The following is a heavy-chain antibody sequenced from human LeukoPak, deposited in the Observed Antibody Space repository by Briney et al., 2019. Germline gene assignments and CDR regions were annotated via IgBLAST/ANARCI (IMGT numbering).Heavy chain of an antibody. CDR1: GGSISSYY. D-gene: IGHD1-14*01. CDR3: AGRTRTKLDC. J-gene: IGHJ4*02. Sequence: SETLSLTCTVSGGSISSYYWSWIRQPPGKGLEWIGYIYYSGSTNYNPSLKSRVTISVDTSKNQFSLKLSSVTAADTAVYYCAGRTRTKLDCWGQGTLVTVSS. CDR2: IYYSGST. V-gene: IGHV4-59*01.